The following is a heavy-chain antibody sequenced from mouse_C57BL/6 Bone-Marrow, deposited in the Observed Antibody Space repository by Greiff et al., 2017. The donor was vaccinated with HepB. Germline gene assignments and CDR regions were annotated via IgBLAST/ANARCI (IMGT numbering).Heavy chain of an antibody. CDR2: ISSGGDYI. V-gene: IGHV5-9-1*02. D-gene: IGHD2-4*01. J-gene: IGHJ2*01. Sequence: EVQGVESGEGLVKPGGSLKLSCAASGFTFSSYAMSWVRQTSEKRLEWVAYISSGGDYIYYADTVKGRFTISRDNARNTLYLQMSSLKSEDTAMYYCTRDDYGYFDYWGQGTTLTVSS. CDR1: GFTFSSYA. CDR3: TRDDYGYFDY.